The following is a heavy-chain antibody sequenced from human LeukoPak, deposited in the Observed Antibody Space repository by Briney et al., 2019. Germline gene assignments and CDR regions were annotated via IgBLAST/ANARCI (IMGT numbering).Heavy chain of an antibody. CDR3: ARLGNKLGIGFYYYYYMDV. CDR2: INHSGST. V-gene: IGHV4-34*01. D-gene: IGHD7-27*01. Sequence: SETLSLTCAVYGGSFSGYYWSWIRQPPGKGLEWIGEINHSGSTNYNPSLKSRVTISVDTSKNQFSLKLSSVTAADTAVYYCARLGNKLGIGFYYYYYMDVWGKGTTVTVSS. CDR1: GGSFSGYY. J-gene: IGHJ6*03.